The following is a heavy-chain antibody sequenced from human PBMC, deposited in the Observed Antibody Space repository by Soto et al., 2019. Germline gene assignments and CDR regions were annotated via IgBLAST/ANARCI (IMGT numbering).Heavy chain of an antibody. CDR3: ANSPSGYFDY. V-gene: IGHV3-23*01. CDR1: GFTFSSYG. J-gene: IGHJ4*02. CDR2: ISGSGGST. D-gene: IGHD6-25*01. Sequence: PGGSLRLSCAASGFTFSSYGMHWVRQAPGKGLEWVSAISGSGGSTYYADSVKGRFTISRDNSKNTLYLQMNSLRAEDTAVYYCANSPSGYFDYWGQGTLVTVSS.